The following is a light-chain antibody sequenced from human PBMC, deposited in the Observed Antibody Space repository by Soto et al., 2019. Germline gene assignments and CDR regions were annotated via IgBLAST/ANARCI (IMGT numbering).Light chain of an antibody. CDR3: QQYYTNPIT. J-gene: IGKJ5*01. V-gene: IGKV4-1*01. CDR2: WAS. CDR1: QSVLYSSNNKNY. Sequence: DIVMTQSPDSLAVSLGERATINCKSSQSVLYSSNNKNYLAWYQQKPGQPPKLLIYWASTRESGVPDRFSGSGSGTDFTLTISSLEAEDVAVYYCQQYYTNPITFGQGTRLEMK.